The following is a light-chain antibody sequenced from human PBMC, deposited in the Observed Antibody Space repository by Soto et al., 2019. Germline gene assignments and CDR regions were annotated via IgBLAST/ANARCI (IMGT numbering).Light chain of an antibody. V-gene: IGLV2-23*01. CDR1: SSDVGNYNL. J-gene: IGLJ2*01. CDR2: EGT. Sequence: QSVLTQPASVSGSPGQSITISCTGTSSDVGNYNLVSWYQQHPGKAPELMIYEGTKRPSGVSNRFSGSKSGYTASLTISGLQAEDEADYYCCSYAGSSTVIFGGGTQLTVL. CDR3: CSYAGSSTVI.